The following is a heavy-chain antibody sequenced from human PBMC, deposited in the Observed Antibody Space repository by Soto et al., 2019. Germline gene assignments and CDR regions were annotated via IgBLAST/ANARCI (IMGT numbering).Heavy chain of an antibody. J-gene: IGHJ5*02. Sequence: PSETLSPTCTISGGSISTDFWSWIRQPSGKGLEWIGRLSSNGVDYNPSLQSRVTMSGDRSKNQISLRLTSVTAADTAVYYCAKWSSQLGGWGIDPWGQGTLVTVSS. CDR2: LSSNGV. CDR1: GGSISTDF. V-gene: IGHV4-4*07. D-gene: IGHD3-16*01. CDR3: AKWSSQLGGWGIDP.